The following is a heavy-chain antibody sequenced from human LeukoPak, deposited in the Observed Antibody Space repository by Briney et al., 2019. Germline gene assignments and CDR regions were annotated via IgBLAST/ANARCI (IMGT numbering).Heavy chain of an antibody. CDR2: ISGSGGST. V-gene: IGHV3-23*01. CDR1: GFTFSSYA. J-gene: IGHJ4*02. CDR3: AKALGTGYSYGFDY. D-gene: IGHD5-18*01. Sequence: GGSLRLSCAASGFTFSSYAMSWVRQAPGKGLEWGSAISGSGGSTYYADSVKGRFTISRDNSKNTLTLQMNSLRAEDTAVYYCAKALGTGYSYGFDYWGQGTLATVSS.